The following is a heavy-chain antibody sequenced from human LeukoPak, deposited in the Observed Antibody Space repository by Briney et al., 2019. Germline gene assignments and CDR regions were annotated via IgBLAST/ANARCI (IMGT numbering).Heavy chain of an antibody. CDR3: ARDVLRYFDWPH. CDR1: GFTVSSNY. J-gene: IGHJ4*02. CDR2: IYSGGST. V-gene: IGHV3-66*01. D-gene: IGHD3-9*01. Sequence: GGSLRLSCAASGFTVSSNYMSWVRQAPGKGLEWVSVIYSGGSTYYADSVKGRFTISRDNSKNTLYLQMNSLRAEDTAVYYCARDVLRYFDWPHWGQGTLVTVSS.